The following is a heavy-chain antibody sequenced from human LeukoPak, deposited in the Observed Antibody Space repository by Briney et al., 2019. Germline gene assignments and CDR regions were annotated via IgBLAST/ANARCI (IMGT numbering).Heavy chain of an antibody. V-gene: IGHV1-2*02. Sequence: ASLKVFCKASGYTFTDYYMHWVRQAPGQGLEWMGWINPNSRGTDSAQKFQGSFSMARDTSISTAYMELSRLRSDDTAVYYCARRAREYSHDAFDIWGQGTMVTVSS. CDR3: ARRAREYSHDAFDI. J-gene: IGHJ3*02. D-gene: IGHD5-18*01. CDR1: GYTFTDYY. CDR2: INPNSRGT.